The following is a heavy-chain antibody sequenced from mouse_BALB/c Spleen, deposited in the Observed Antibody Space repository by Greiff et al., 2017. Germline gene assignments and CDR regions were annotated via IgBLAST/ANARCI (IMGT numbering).Heavy chain of an antibody. CDR2: ISSGGSYT. D-gene: IGHD1-2*01. J-gene: IGHJ2*01. CDR1: GFTFSSYA. CDR3: ARLDGHYYGD. V-gene: IGHV5-9-3*01. Sequence: EVQRVESGGGLVKPGGSLKLSCAASGFTFSSYAMSWVRQTPEKRLEWVATISSGGSYTYYPDSVKGRFTISRDNAKNTLYLQMSSLRSEDTAMYYCARLDGHYYGDWGQGTTLTVSS.